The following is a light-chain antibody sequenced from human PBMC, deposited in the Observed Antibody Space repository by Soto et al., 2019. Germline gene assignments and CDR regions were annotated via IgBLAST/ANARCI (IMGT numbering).Light chain of an antibody. Sequence: ELVLTQSPGTLSFSPWAIATLSCRGSQSVSAGHLAWYQQKPGQDPRLLIYGESSRATGIPDRFSGSGSGTDFTLTISRLEPEDFVVYFCQQYGSSPLTFGGGTKVDIK. V-gene: IGKV3-20*01. CDR3: QQYGSSPLT. CDR2: GES. J-gene: IGKJ4*01. CDR1: QSVSAGH.